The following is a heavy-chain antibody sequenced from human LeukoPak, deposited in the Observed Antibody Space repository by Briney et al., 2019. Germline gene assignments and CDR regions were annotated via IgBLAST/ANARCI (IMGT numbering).Heavy chain of an antibody. Sequence: SETLSLTCAVSGGSFSDYYWSWIRQPPGKGLEWIGEINHSGDTNYNPSLKSRVTISVDTSKNQFSLKLSSVTAADTAVYYCARVTAVAATGGWFDPWGQGTLVTVSS. J-gene: IGHJ5*02. CDR3: ARVTAVAATGGWFDP. CDR2: INHSGDT. D-gene: IGHD2-15*01. CDR1: GGSFSDYY. V-gene: IGHV4-34*01.